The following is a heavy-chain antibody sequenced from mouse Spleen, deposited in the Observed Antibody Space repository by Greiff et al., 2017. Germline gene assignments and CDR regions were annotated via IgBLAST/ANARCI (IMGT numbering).Heavy chain of an antibody. J-gene: IGHJ3*01. CDR3: ARHGYYTPWFAY. CDR1: GFTFSSYA. V-gene: IGHV5-9-3*01. Sequence: EVHLVESGGGLVKRGGSLKLSCAASGFTFSSYAMSWVRQTPEKRLEWVATISSGGGNTYYPDSVKGRFTISRDNAKNTLYLQMSSLKSEDTAMYYCARHGYYTPWFAYWGQGTLVTVSA. CDR2: ISSGGGNT. D-gene: IGHD2-3*01.